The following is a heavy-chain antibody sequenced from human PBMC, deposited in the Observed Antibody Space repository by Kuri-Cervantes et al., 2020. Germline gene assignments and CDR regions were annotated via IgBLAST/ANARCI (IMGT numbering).Heavy chain of an antibody. V-gene: IGHV3-15*01. J-gene: IGHJ4*02. Sequence: GGSLRLSCAASGFTFSNAWMSWVRQAPGKGLEWVGRIKSKTDGGTTDYAAPVKGRFTISRDDSKNTLYLQMNSLRAEDTAIYYCAKDPLGYGGHYFDSWGQGTLVTVSS. CDR3: AKDPLGYGGHYFDS. CDR1: GFTFSNAW. D-gene: IGHD4/OR15-4a*01. CDR2: IKSKTDGGTT.